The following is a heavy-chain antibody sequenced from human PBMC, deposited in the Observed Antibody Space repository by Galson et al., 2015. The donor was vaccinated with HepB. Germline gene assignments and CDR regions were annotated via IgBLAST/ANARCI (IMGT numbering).Heavy chain of an antibody. CDR3: TTDRWAVIRYFDWLLVQGNY. Sequence: SLRLSCAASGFTFSNAWMSWVRQAPGKGLEWVGRIKSKTDGGTTDYAAPVKGRFTISRDDSKNTLYLQMNSLKTEDTAVYYCTTDRWAVIRYFDWLLVQGNYWGQGTPVTVSS. CDR2: IKSKTDGGTT. D-gene: IGHD3-9*01. J-gene: IGHJ4*02. CDR1: GFTFSNAW. V-gene: IGHV3-15*01.